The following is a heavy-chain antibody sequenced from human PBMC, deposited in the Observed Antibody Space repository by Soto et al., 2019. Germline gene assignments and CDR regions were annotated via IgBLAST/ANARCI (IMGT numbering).Heavy chain of an antibody. CDR1: GYTFTNYG. CDR3: ARGLGSGSYYNQYNWFDP. CDR2: ISAYNGNT. V-gene: IGHV1-18*01. J-gene: IGHJ5*02. D-gene: IGHD3-10*02. Sequence: QVQLVQSGAEVKKPGASVKVSCKASGYTFTNYGISWVRQAPGQGLEWMGWISAYNGNTKYAQKLQGRVTMTTDTSTSTAYMELRSLRSDDTAAYYCARGLGSGSYYNQYNWFDPWGQGTLVTVSS.